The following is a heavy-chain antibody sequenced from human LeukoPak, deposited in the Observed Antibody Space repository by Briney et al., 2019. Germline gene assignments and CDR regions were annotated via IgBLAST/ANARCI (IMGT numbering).Heavy chain of an antibody. D-gene: IGHD4-17*01. CDR3: ARQWDGDNYYYYMDV. V-gene: IGHV1-8*02. Sequence: PAASVKVSCKASGYTFTSYEINWVRQAPGQGLEWMGWMNPNSGNTGYAQKFQGRVTITMNTSLNTAYMELSSLRSEDTAVYYCARQWDGDNYYYYMDVWGKGTTVTVSS. J-gene: IGHJ6*03. CDR1: GYTFTSYE. CDR2: MNPNSGNT.